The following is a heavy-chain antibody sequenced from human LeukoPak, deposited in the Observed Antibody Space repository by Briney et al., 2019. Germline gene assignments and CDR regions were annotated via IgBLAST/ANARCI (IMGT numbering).Heavy chain of an antibody. CDR3: AKEEMPHAFNL. V-gene: IGHV3-23*01. J-gene: IGHJ3*01. CDR1: GFSFRRYA. Sequence: GGSLRLSCAASGFSFRRYAMNWVRQAPGRGLEWVAVISGPGPSTVYADSVKGRFTISRDNSKNTLFLQLDSLRVEDTAIYYCAKEEMPHAFNLWGQGTMVTVSS. D-gene: IGHD5-24*01. CDR2: ISGPGPST.